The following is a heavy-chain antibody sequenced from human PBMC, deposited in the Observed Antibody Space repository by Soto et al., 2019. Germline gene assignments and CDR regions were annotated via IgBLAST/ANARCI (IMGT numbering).Heavy chain of an antibody. Sequence: GSLRLSCAAPGXIFSTYCMHWVRQAPGKGLEWVAVISYDEKNKYYADSVKGRFTISRDKSKNTLYLQMNSLRTEDTAVYYCAKGGGGSYLYFDYWGQGNLVTVS. J-gene: IGHJ4*02. D-gene: IGHD1-26*01. V-gene: IGHV3-30*18. CDR3: AKGGGGSYLYFDY. CDR2: ISYDEKNK. CDR1: GXIFSTYC.